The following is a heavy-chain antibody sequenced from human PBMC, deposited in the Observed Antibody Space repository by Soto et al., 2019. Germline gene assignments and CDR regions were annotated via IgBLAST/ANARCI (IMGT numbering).Heavy chain of an antibody. CDR1: GFSLITTGSG. J-gene: IGHJ6*02. Sequence: QITLKESGPTVVEPTQTLTLTCTFSGFSLITTGSGVAWIRQPPGKALEWLALIYWDDDKRYSPSLKSRLTITKDTSKHQVVRTMTNMDPVDTGTYFCVHRMTAVTTFGMDVWGQGTAVTVSS. CDR3: VHRMTAVTTFGMDV. V-gene: IGHV2-5*02. CDR2: IYWDDDK. D-gene: IGHD4-17*01.